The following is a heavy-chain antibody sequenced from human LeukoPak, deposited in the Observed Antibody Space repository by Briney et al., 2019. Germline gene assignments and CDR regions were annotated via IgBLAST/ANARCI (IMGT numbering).Heavy chain of an antibody. Sequence: GGSLRLSCAASGFTFSKYGMNWVRQAPGKGLEWVSVISGSGDRTYYADSVKGRFTISRDDSKNTLSLQMNSLRDEDTAVYYCAKGRRENTPYGGIDFWGQGTLVTVSS. CDR3: AKGRRENTPYGGIDF. D-gene: IGHD4-23*01. J-gene: IGHJ4*02. CDR2: ISGSGDRT. CDR1: GFTFSKYG. V-gene: IGHV3-23*01.